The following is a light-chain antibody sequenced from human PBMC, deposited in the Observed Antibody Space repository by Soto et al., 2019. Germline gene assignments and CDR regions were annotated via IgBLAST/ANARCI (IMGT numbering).Light chain of an antibody. Sequence: EIQMTQSPASLSVSPGDRATLSCRASQSVSSNLAWYQQKPGQAPRLLIFGASTMVTGLPARFSGSGSGTEFTLTISSLQSEDFAVYYCQQDNNWPFTFGRGTKLEIK. V-gene: IGKV3-15*01. CDR2: GAS. CDR1: QSVSSN. J-gene: IGKJ2*01. CDR3: QQDNNWPFT.